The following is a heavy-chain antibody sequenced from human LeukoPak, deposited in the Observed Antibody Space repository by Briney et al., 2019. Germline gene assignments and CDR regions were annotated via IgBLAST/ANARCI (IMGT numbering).Heavy chain of an antibody. Sequence: SETLSLTCTVTGGSISIYYWSSIRQPPGEGLEWIGYIYYSGSTNYNPSLKSRVTISVDTSKNQFSLKLSSVTAADTAVYYCARLVFTGDVSSSKWFDPWGQGTLVTVSS. CDR2: IYYSGST. CDR3: ARLVFTGDVSSSKWFDP. V-gene: IGHV4-59*08. J-gene: IGHJ5*02. D-gene: IGHD2-21*02. CDR1: GGSISIYY.